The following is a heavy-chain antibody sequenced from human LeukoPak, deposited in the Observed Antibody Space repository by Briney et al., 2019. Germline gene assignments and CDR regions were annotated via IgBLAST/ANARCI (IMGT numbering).Heavy chain of an antibody. CDR2: IYHSGST. V-gene: IGHV4-30-2*01. J-gene: IGHJ3*02. Sequence: SQTLSLTCTVSGGSISSGGYYWSWIRQPPGKGLEWIGYIYHSGSTYYNPSLKSRVTISVDRSKNQFSLKLSSVTAADTAVYYCARGTREYGALGAFDIWGQGTMVTVSS. CDR3: ARGTREYGALGAFDI. D-gene: IGHD4-17*01. CDR1: GGSISSGGYY.